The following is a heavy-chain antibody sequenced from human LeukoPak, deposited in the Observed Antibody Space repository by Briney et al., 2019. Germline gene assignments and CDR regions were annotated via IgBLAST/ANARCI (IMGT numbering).Heavy chain of an antibody. CDR3: ASVVGGYYPPVEGFDI. D-gene: IGHD3-3*01. CDR2: IDGGGSST. Sequence: GGSLRLSCAASGFTFSSYWMHWVRHAPGEELVWVSRIDGGGSSTAYADSVKGRFTISRDNAKNTLYLQMNSLRAEDTAVYYCASVVGGYYPPVEGFDIWGQGTMVTVSS. V-gene: IGHV3-74*01. J-gene: IGHJ3*02. CDR1: GFTFSSYW.